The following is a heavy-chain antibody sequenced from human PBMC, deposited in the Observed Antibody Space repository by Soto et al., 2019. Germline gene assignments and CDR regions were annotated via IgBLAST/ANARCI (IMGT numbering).Heavy chain of an antibody. CDR1: GGAFSSYA. D-gene: IGHD2-15*01. V-gene: IGHV1-69*12. Sequence: QVQLVQSGAEVKKPGSSVKVSCKASGGAFSSYAISWVRQAPGQGLEWMGGIIPIFGTANYAQKFQGRVTITADESTSTAYMELSSLRSEDTAVYYCASAVSGGPPFYYGMDVWGQGTTVTVSS. J-gene: IGHJ6*02. CDR3: ASAVSGGPPFYYGMDV. CDR2: IIPIFGTA.